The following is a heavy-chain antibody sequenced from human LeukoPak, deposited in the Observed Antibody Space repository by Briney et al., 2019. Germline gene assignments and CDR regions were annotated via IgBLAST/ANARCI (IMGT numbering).Heavy chain of an antibody. V-gene: IGHV4-34*01. J-gene: IGHJ6*03. Sequence: MSSETLSLTCAVYGGSFSGYYWSWIRQPPGKGLEWIGEINHSGSTNYNPSLKSRVTISVDTSKNQFSLKLSSVTAADTAVYYCARQGSGSYYQLSYYYYYYMDVWGKGTTVTISS. CDR3: ARQGSGSYYQLSYYYYYYMDV. D-gene: IGHD3-10*01. CDR2: INHSGST. CDR1: GGSFSGYY.